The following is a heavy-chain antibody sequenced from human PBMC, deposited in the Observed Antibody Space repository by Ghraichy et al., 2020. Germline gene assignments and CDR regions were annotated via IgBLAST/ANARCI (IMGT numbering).Heavy chain of an antibody. CDR2: IGASGTIT. V-gene: IGHV3-48*04. CDR1: GFSFQYYG. D-gene: IGHD5-12*01. CDR3: ARESGYCGYKCNTYYFDS. Sequence: GESLNISCLASGFSFQYYGMNWVRRVPGKGLEWVSLIGASGTITHYAESVKGRFTVSRDNSNNLLYLQMNSLTAEDSAVYYCARESGYCGYKCNTYYFDSWGQGTLVTVSA. J-gene: IGHJ4*02.